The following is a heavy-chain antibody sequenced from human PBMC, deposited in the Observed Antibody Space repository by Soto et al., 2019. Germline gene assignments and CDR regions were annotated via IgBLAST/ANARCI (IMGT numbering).Heavy chain of an antibody. V-gene: IGHV4-38-2*02. CDR1: GFAISRGYY. D-gene: IGHD1-1*01. CDR2: IYPSVSS. CDR3: AREKVGTTFFDN. Sequence: SETLALTCSVSGFAISRGYYWSWVRQPPGKGLEWIGSIYPSVSSYHNPSLATRLRLSIDTSKNQFTLNLTSVTAADTALYFCAREKVGTTFFDNWGQGIQVSVSS. J-gene: IGHJ4*02.